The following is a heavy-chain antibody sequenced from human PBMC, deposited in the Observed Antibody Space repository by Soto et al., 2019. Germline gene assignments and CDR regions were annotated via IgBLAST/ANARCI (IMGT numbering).Heavy chain of an antibody. CDR1: GFTFSDYY. Sequence: PGGSLRLSCAASGFTFSDYYMSWIRQAPGKGLEWVSYISGSSSHTNYADSVKGRFTISRDNAKNSLYLQMNSLRAEDTAVYYCARAPYSSSWYYFDYWGQGALVTVSS. V-gene: IGHV3-11*05. CDR2: ISGSSSHT. D-gene: IGHD6-13*01. J-gene: IGHJ4*02. CDR3: ARAPYSSSWYYFDY.